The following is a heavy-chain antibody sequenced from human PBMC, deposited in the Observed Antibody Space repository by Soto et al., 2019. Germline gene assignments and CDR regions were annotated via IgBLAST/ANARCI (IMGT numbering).Heavy chain of an antibody. J-gene: IGHJ4*02. D-gene: IGHD4-17*01. CDR3: ARDKATYGDLLDY. CDR2: RWYDGSNK. CDR1: GFTFSSYG. Sequence: GGSLRLSCAASGFTFSSYGMHWVRQAPGKGLEWVAVRWYDGSNKYYADSVKGRFTISRDNSKNTLYLQMNSLRAEETAVYYCARDKATYGDLLDYWGQGTLVTVSS. V-gene: IGHV3-33*01.